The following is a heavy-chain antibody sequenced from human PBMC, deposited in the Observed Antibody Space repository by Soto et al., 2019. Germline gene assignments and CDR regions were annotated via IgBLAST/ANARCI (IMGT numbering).Heavy chain of an antibody. CDR3: ARDLYDKYPYYYGMDV. Sequence: SETLSLTCTDSGGSISSYYWSWIRQPPGKGLEWIGYIYYSGSTNYNPSLKSRVTISVDTSKNQFSLKLSSVTAADTAVYYCARDLYDKYPYYYGMDVWGQGTTVTVSS. V-gene: IGHV4-59*01. J-gene: IGHJ6*02. CDR1: GGSISSYY. D-gene: IGHD3-22*01. CDR2: IYYSGST.